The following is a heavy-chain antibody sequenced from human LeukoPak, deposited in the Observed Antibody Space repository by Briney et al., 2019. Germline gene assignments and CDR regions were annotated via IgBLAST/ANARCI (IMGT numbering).Heavy chain of an antibody. CDR2: ISAYNGNT. CDR3: ARDLPAGSIP. CDR1: GYTFTGYY. V-gene: IGHV1-18*04. J-gene: IGHJ5*02. D-gene: IGHD6-19*01. Sequence: ASVKVSCKASGYTFTGYYMHWVRQAPGQGLEWMGWISAYNGNTNYAQKLQGRVTMTTDTSTTTAYMELRSLRSDDTAVYYCARDLPAGSIPWGQGTLVTVSS.